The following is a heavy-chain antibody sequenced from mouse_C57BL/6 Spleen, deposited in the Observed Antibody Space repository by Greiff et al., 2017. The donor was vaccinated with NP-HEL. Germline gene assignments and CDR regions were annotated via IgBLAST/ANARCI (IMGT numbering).Heavy chain of an antibody. CDR2: ISSGGSYT. V-gene: IGHV5-6*01. J-gene: IGHJ2*01. Sequence: EVKLVESGGDLVKPGGSLKLSCAASGFTFSSYGMSWVRQTPDKRLEWVATISSGGSYTYYPDSVKGRFTISRDNAKNTLYLQMSSLKSEDTAMYYCARLGYYGSSPFFDYWGQGTTLTVSS. CDR1: GFTFSSYG. CDR3: ARLGYYGSSPFFDY. D-gene: IGHD1-1*01.